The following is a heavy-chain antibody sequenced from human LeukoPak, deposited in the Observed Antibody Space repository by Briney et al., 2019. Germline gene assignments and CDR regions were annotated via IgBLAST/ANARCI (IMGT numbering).Heavy chain of an antibody. V-gene: IGHV2-5*01. D-gene: IGHD6-13*01. J-gene: IGHJ4*02. Sequence: SGPTLVKPTQTLTVTCTFSGFSLSTSGLGVGWIRQPPGKALEWLALIYWNDDKRYSPSLKSRLTITKDTSKNQVVLTMTNMDPVDTATYYCARRGVAAELDYWGQGTLVTVSS. CDR3: ARRGVAAELDY. CDR1: GFSLSTSGLG. CDR2: IYWNDDK.